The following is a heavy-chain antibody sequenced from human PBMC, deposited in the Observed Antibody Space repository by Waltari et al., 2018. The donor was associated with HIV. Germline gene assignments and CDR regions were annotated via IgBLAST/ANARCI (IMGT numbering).Heavy chain of an antibody. CDR2: MNPNSGNT. D-gene: IGHD2-15*01. CDR3: ARGRYCSGGSCYHWYFDL. CDR1: GYTFTSYD. Sequence: QVQLVQSGAEVKKPGASVKVSCKASGYTFTSYDINWVRQATGQGLEWMGWMNPNSGNTGYAQKFQGRVTMTRNTSISTAYMELSSLRSEDTAVYYCARGRYCSGGSCYHWYFDLWGRGTLVTVSS. J-gene: IGHJ2*01. V-gene: IGHV1-8*01.